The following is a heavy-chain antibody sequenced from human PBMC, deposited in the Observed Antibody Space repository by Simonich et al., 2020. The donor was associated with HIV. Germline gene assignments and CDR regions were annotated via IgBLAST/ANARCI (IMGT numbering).Heavy chain of an antibody. CDR1: GGTFSSFA. D-gene: IGHD3-10*01. CDR3: ARKGGGRGVYYFDY. V-gene: IGHV1-69*13. J-gene: IGHJ4*02. CDR2: IIPIFGTA. Sequence: QVQLVQSGAEVKKPGSSVKVSCKASGGTFSSFAISWVRQAPGRGLEWVGGIIPIFGTANYAQMFQGRVTITADESTSTAYMELSSLRSEDTGIYYCARKGGGRGVYYFDYWGQGTLVTVSS.